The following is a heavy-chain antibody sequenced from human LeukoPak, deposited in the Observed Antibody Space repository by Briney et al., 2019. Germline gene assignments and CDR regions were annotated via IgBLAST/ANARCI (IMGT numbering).Heavy chain of an antibody. J-gene: IGHJ4*02. D-gene: IGHD6-13*01. CDR2: IKQDGSEK. CDR1: GFTFSSYW. V-gene: IGHV3-7*04. CDR3: ARDSGSSWYKY. Sequence: GGSLRLSCAASGFTFSSYWMSWVRQAPGKGLEWVANIKQDGSEKYYVDSVKGRFTISRDNAKNSLYLQMSSLRAEDTAVYYCARDSGSSWYKYWGQGTLVTVSS.